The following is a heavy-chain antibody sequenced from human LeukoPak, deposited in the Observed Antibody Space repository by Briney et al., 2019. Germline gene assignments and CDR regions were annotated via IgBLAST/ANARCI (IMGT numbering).Heavy chain of an antibody. Sequence: SETLSLTCTVSGDSINNFYWNWIRQPAGKGLEWIGRIYTSGSTNYNPSLKSRVTISVDTSKNQFSLKLSSVTAADTAVYYCARVGDYALKDWGQGTLVTVSS. V-gene: IGHV4-4*07. CDR2: IYTSGST. CDR1: GDSINNFY. CDR3: ARVGDYALKD. D-gene: IGHD3-16*01. J-gene: IGHJ4*02.